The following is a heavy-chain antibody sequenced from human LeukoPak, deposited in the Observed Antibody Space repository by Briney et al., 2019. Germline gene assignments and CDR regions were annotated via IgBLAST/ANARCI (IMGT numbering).Heavy chain of an antibody. CDR2: IYSGGST. Sequence: GGSLRLSCAASGFTVSSNYVSWVRQAPGKGLEWVSVIYSGGSTYYADSVKGRFTISRDNSKNTLYLQTNAMRAEDTAVYYCARASSYGDYLGFGGQGTLVTVSS. CDR3: ARASSYGDYLGF. CDR1: GFTVSSNY. D-gene: IGHD4-17*01. J-gene: IGHJ4*02. V-gene: IGHV3-53*01.